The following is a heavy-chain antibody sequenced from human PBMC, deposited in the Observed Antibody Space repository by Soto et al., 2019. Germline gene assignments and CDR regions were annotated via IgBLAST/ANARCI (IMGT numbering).Heavy chain of an antibody. CDR1: GGTFSSYA. V-gene: IGHV1-69*06. D-gene: IGHD6-13*01. Sequence: QVQLVQSGAEVKKPGSSVKVSCKASGGTFSSYASSWVRQAPGQGLECMGGIIPIFGTANYAQKFQGRVTITADKSTSTAYMEMSSMRSADTAVYYCARRSIAASGTRRPHLGPLDYWGQGTLVTVSS. CDR3: ARRSIAASGTRRPHLGPLDY. J-gene: IGHJ4*02. CDR2: IIPIFGTA.